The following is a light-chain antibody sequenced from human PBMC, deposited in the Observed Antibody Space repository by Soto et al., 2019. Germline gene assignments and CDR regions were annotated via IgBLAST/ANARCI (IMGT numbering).Light chain of an antibody. V-gene: IGKV1-5*01. Sequence: DIQMTQSPSTLSASIGHRVTITCRASQSIGSWLAWYQQKPGKAPKILIYDASSLESGVPSRFSGSGSGTEFTLTISSLKPDDFATYYCQHYNSYPEAFGQGTKVDIK. CDR1: QSIGSW. CDR3: QHYNSYPEA. CDR2: DAS. J-gene: IGKJ1*01.